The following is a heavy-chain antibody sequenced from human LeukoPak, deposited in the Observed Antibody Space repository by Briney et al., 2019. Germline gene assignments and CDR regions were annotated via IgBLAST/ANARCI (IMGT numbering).Heavy chain of an antibody. D-gene: IGHD1-26*01. CDR3: AIELGSGTYGEYYFDY. CDR1: GGSISSGSYY. J-gene: IGHJ4*02. Sequence: PSETLSLTCTVSGGSISSGSYYWSWIRQPPGKGLEWIGRIYTSGSTNYNPSLKSRVTISVDTSKNQFSLKLSSVTAADTAVYYCAIELGSGTYGEYYFDYWGQGTLVTVSS. CDR2: IYTSGST. V-gene: IGHV4-61*02.